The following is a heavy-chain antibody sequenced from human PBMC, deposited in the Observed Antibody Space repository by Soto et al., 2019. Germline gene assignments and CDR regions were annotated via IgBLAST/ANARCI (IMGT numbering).Heavy chain of an antibody. D-gene: IGHD2-8*01. J-gene: IGHJ4*02. CDR1: GYSFTSYW. CDR2: IYPGDSDT. Sequence: PGESLKISCKGSGYSFTSYWIGWVRQMPGKGLEWMGIIYPGDSDTRYSPSFQGQVTISADKSISTAYLQWSSLKASDTAMYYCARVGSGYCTNGVCRNTVQFDYWGQGTLVTVSS. V-gene: IGHV5-51*01. CDR3: ARVGSGYCTNGVCRNTVQFDY.